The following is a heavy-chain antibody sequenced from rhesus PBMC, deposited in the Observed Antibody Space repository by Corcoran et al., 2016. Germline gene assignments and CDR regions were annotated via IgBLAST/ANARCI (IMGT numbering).Heavy chain of an antibody. D-gene: IGHD1-14*01. Sequence: QVKLQQWGEGLVKPSETLPLTCAVSGASIRSTYWSWIRQPPGKGLEWIGYIYGGRGSTSHHPSLERRVTMSKDTSKNQFSRKLSSVTAADTAVYYCARGMSWNEEFDYWGQGVRVTVSA. CDR1: GASIRSTY. J-gene: IGHJ4*01. CDR3: ARGMSWNEEFDY. V-gene: IGHV4-147*01. CDR2: IYGGRGST.